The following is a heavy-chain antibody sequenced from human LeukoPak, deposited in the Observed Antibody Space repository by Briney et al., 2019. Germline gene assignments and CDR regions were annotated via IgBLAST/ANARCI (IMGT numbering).Heavy chain of an antibody. CDR3: ARDTEYGDYGDY. CDR1: GFTFSSYS. Sequence: GGSLRLSCAASGFTFSSYSMNWVRQAPGKGLEWVSSISSSSSYIYYADSVKGRFTISRDNAKNSLYLQMNSLRAEDTAVYYCARDTEYGDYGDYWGQGTLVTVS. CDR2: ISSSSSYI. D-gene: IGHD4-17*01. V-gene: IGHV3-21*01. J-gene: IGHJ4*02.